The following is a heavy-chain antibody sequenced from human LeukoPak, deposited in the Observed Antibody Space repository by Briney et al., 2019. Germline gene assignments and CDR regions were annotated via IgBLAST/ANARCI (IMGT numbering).Heavy chain of an antibody. CDR2: ISHGGWT. D-gene: IGHD4-17*01. Sequence: AGSLTLSCAVSALPPSNYAMSWVRQRPRTGQEWVSSISHGGWTAYTDSVKGRFFISRETATNTLYLQMNSLRVEDTAVYYCAKECDYGNTSHMPCYWGQGALVTVSS. J-gene: IGHJ4*02. CDR1: ALPPSNYA. CDR3: AKECDYGNTSHMPCY. V-gene: IGHV3-23*01.